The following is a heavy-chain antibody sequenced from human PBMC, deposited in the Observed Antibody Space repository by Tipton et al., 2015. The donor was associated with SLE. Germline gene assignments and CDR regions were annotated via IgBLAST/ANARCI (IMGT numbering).Heavy chain of an antibody. Sequence: TLSLICTVSGGSITSYYWSWIRQPPGKGLEWIGHIYYSGSANYNPSLKSRVTISVDTSKNQFSLKLTSVTAADTAVYYCARGVQQLMPFDYWGQGTLVTVSS. J-gene: IGHJ4*02. CDR3: ARGVQQLMPFDY. D-gene: IGHD6-13*01. V-gene: IGHV4-59*01. CDR1: GGSITSYY. CDR2: IYYSGSA.